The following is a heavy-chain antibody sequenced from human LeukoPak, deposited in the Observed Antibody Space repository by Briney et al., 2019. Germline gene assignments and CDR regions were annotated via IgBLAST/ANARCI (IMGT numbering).Heavy chain of an antibody. CDR1: GYTFTSYD. V-gene: IGHV1-8*01. J-gene: IGHJ4*02. Sequence: GASVKVSCKASGYTFTSYDINWVRQATGQGLEWMGWMNPNSGNTGYAQKFQGRVTMTRNTSISTAYMELSSLRSEDTAVYYCARDLEKGIVVVPAAMSDWGQGTLVTVSS. CDR3: ARDLEKGIVVVPAAMSD. D-gene: IGHD2-2*01. CDR2: MNPNSGNT.